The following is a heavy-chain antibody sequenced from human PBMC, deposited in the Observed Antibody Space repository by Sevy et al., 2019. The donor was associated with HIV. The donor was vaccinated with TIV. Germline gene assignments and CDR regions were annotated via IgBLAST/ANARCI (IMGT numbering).Heavy chain of an antibody. J-gene: IGHJ4*02. CDR3: ARGGSSGWTYFDY. Sequence: ASVKVSCKASGYTFSNYYLHWVRQAPGQGLEWMGIINPSGGSTTYGQRFQGRVTITRDTSTSTVYMELSSLRSEDTAVFFCARGGSSGWTYFDYWGQRTLVTVSS. CDR2: INPSGGST. V-gene: IGHV1-46*01. D-gene: IGHD6-19*01. CDR1: GYTFSNYY.